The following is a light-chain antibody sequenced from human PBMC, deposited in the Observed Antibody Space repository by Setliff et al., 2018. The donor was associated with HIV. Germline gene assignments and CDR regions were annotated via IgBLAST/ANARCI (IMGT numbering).Light chain of an antibody. J-gene: IGLJ1*01. V-gene: IGLV2-14*01. CDR3: SSYTTSLTYV. CDR2: DVN. CDR1: NNDIGTYNF. Sequence: QSALTQPASVSGSPGQSITISCTGTNNDIGTYNFVSWYQQYPGKAPKLMIFDVNKRPSGVSHRFSGSKSGNTASLTISGLLAEDEADYYCSSYTTSLTYVFGTGTKVTVL.